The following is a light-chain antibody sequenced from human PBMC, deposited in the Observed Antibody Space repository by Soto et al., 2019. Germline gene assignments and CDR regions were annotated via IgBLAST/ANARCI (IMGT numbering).Light chain of an antibody. Sequence: EIVLTQSPATLSLSPGERATLSCRASQSVSSYLALYQQKPGQAPRLLIYDASNRATGIPARFSGSGSGTDFTLTISSLEPEDFAVYYCQQRRDWPITFGQGTRLEIK. J-gene: IGKJ5*01. CDR3: QQRRDWPIT. CDR2: DAS. CDR1: QSVSSY. V-gene: IGKV3-11*01.